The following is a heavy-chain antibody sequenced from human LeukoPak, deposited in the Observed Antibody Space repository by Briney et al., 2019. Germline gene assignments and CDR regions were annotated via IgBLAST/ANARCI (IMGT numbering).Heavy chain of an antibody. CDR3: AKERVLRYFDWLSTHRGLFDY. V-gene: IGHV3-23*01. CDR1: GFTFSSYA. D-gene: IGHD3-9*01. J-gene: IGHJ4*02. CDR2: ISGSGGST. Sequence: GGSLRLSCAASGFTFSSYAMSWVRQAPGKGLEWVSAISGSGGSTYYADSVKGRFTISRDNSKNTLYLQMNSLRAEDTAVYYCAKERVLRYFDWLSTHRGLFDYWGQGTLVTVSS.